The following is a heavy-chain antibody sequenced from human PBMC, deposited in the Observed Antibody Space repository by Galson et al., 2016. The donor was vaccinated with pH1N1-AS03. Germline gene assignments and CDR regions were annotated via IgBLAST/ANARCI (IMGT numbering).Heavy chain of an antibody. D-gene: IGHD4-17*01. J-gene: IGHJ4*02. CDR1: GFMFSGYY. CDR3: ARDPNGDSYFDY. CDR2: ISPTSSHT. V-gene: IGHV3-11*05. Sequence: SLRLSCAASGFMFSGYYMVWIRQAPGKGLEWLSYISPTSSHTNDADSVKGRFTISRDNAKNSLYLQMNSPRAEDTAVYCCARDPNGDSYFDYWGQGSLVTVS.